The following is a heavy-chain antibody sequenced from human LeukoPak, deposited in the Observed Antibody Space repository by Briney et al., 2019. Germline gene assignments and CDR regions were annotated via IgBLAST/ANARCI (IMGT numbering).Heavy chain of an antibody. Sequence: SETLSLTCSVSGVSITSAYYWSWIRQSAGKGLEWIGRIYTSGGSGTTNYNPSFKSRVTISVDTSKNQFSLKLSSVTAADTAVYYCAGSDHYYYYYMDVWGKGTTVTISS. CDR1: GVSITSAYY. CDR3: AGSDHYYYYYMDV. J-gene: IGHJ6*03. V-gene: IGHV4-4*07. CDR2: IYTSGGSGTT. D-gene: IGHD1-26*01.